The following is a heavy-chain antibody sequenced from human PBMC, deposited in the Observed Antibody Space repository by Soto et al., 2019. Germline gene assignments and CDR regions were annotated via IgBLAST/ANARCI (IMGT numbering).Heavy chain of an antibody. J-gene: IGHJ4*02. Sequence: GGSLRLSCVASGFVFSSYAMSWVRQAPGKGLEWVSAISGNRGSTYYADSVKGRFTISRDNSKNTLYLQMNSLRAEDTAVYYCAKDRSSSWYPYYFDYWGQGTVVTVSS. CDR2: ISGNRGST. V-gene: IGHV3-23*01. D-gene: IGHD6-13*01. CDR3: AKDRSSSWYPYYFDY. CDR1: GFVFSSYA.